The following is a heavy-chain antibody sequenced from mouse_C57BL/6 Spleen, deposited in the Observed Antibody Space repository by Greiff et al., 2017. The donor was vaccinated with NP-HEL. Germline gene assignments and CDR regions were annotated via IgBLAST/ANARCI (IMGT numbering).Heavy chain of an antibody. J-gene: IGHJ2*01. CDR1: GFNIKDDY. V-gene: IGHV14-4*01. Sequence: EVKLQQSGAELVRPGASVKLSCTASGFNIKDDYMHWVKQRPEQGLEWIGWIDPENGDTEYASKFQGKATITADTSSNTAYLQLSSLTSEDTAVYYCTTFSPYYFDYWGQGTTLTVSS. D-gene: IGHD6-2*01. CDR2: IDPENGDT. CDR3: TTFSPYYFDY.